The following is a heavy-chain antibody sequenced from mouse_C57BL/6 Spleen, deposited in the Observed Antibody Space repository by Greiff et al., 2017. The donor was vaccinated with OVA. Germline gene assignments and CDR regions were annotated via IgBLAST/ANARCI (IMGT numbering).Heavy chain of an antibody. Sequence: EVQLVESGGGLVQSGRSLRLSCATSGFTFSDFYMQWVRQAPGKGLEWIAASRNTANDSTTEYSASVKGRFIVSRDASLSIDYLQMTALRAEDTAIYECAGDGDGDYESWFAYWGQGTLVTVSA. CDR1: GFTFSDFY. J-gene: IGHJ3*01. CDR2: SRNTANDSTT. CDR3: AGDGDGDYESWFAY. V-gene: IGHV7-1*01. D-gene: IGHD2-13*01.